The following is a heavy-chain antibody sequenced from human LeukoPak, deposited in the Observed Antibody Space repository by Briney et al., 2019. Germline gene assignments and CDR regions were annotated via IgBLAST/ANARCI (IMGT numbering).Heavy chain of an antibody. CDR1: GFTFSSYA. J-gene: IGHJ4*02. Sequence: GGSLRLSCAASGFTFSSYAMSWARHAPGKGREWVSTISGSGSSTYYADSVKGRFTISRDNSKNTLYLQMNSLGAEDTAVYYCVKGRSGTLYYSDYWGQGTLVTVSS. CDR3: VKGRSGTLYYSDY. CDR2: ISGSGSST. V-gene: IGHV3-23*01. D-gene: IGHD3-10*01.